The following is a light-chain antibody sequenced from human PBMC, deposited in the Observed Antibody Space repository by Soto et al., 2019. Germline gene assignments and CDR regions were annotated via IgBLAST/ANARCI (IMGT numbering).Light chain of an antibody. V-gene: IGKV3-15*01. Sequence: EIVMTQSPATLSVSPGGRASLSCRASQTVGSDLVWYQQRPGHPPRLLIYGASTRATGIPARFSGSGSGTEFTLTISSLQSEDFAVYYCQQYNNWPLTFGQRRLPEVK. CDR1: QTVGSD. CDR2: GAS. CDR3: QQYNNWPLT. J-gene: IGKJ5*01.